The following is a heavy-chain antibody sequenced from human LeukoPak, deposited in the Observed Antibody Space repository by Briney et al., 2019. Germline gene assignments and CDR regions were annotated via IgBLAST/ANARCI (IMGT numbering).Heavy chain of an antibody. D-gene: IGHD3-3*01. CDR3: AREDRTTIFGVPVYMDV. CDR2: INPNSGGT. V-gene: IGHV1-2*02. CDR1: GYTFTGYY. Sequence: GASVKVSCKASGYTFTGYYMHWVRQAPGQGLEWMGWINPNSGGTNYAQKFQGRVTMTRDTSISTAYMELSRLRSDDTAVYYCAREDRTTIFGVPVYMDVWGKGTTVTVSS. J-gene: IGHJ6*03.